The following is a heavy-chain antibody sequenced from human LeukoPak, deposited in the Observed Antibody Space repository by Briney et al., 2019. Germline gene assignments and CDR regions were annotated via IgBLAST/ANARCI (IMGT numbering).Heavy chain of an antibody. Sequence: SVKVSCKASGGTFSSYAISWVRQAPGQGLEWMGRIIPIFGTANYAQKFQGRVTITTDESTSTAYMELSSLRSEDTAVHYCARGGLGAMEYYFDYWGQGTLVTVSS. CDR2: IIPIFGTA. J-gene: IGHJ4*02. CDR1: GGTFSSYA. CDR3: ARGGLGAMEYYFDY. D-gene: IGHD5-18*01. V-gene: IGHV1-69*05.